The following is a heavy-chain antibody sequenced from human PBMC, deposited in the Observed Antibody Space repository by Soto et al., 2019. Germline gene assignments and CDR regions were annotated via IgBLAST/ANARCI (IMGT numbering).Heavy chain of an antibody. V-gene: IGHV4-30-4*01. D-gene: IGHD5-18*01. CDR1: GGSISSGDYY. CDR3: AIGDTAMATFDY. J-gene: IGHJ4*02. Sequence: SETLSRTCTVSGGSISSGDYYWSWIRQPPGNGLEWIGYIYYSGSTYYNPSLKSRVTISVDTSKNQFSLKLSSVTAADTSVYYCAIGDTAMATFDYWGQGTLVTVSS. CDR2: IYYSGST.